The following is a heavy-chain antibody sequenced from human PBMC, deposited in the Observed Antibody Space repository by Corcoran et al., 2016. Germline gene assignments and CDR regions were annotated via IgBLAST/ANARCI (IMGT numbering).Heavy chain of an antibody. J-gene: IGHJ6*02. CDR3: ASGVGDYDSSGSLNPPLYGMDV. V-gene: IGHV4-34*01. Sequence: QVQLQQWGAGLLKPSETLSLTCAVYGGSFSGYYWSWIRQPPGKGLEWIGEINHSGSTNYNPSLKSRVTISVDTSKNQFSLKLSSVTAADTAVYYCASGVGDYDSSGSLNPPLYGMDVWGQGTTVTVSS. CDR1: GGSFSGYY. D-gene: IGHD3-22*01. CDR2: INHSGST.